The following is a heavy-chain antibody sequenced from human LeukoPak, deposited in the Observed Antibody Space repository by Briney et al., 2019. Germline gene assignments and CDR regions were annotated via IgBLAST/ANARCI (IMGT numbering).Heavy chain of an antibody. CDR3: GAKYSSSSPLTT. J-gene: IGHJ4*02. Sequence: PSQTLSLTCTVSGGSISSGGYYWSWIRQHPGKGLEWIGYIYYSGSTYYNPSLKSRVTISVDTSKNQFSLKLSSVTAADTAVYYCGAKYSSSSPLTTWGQGTLVTVSS. V-gene: IGHV4-31*03. CDR2: IYYSGST. CDR1: GGSISSGGYY. D-gene: IGHD6-6*01.